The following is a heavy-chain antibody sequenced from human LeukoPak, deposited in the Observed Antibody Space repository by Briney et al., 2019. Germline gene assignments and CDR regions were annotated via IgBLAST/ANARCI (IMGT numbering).Heavy chain of an antibody. CDR3: ARGAFDP. J-gene: IGHJ5*02. CDR1: EFTFSSYW. V-gene: IGHV3-7*03. Sequence: GGSLRLSCAASEFTFSSYWMSWVRQAPGKGLEWVASIKQDGSEKYYVDSVKGRVTISRDNAKNSLYLQKNSLRAEDTAVYYCARGAFDPWGQGTLVTVSS. CDR2: IKQDGSEK.